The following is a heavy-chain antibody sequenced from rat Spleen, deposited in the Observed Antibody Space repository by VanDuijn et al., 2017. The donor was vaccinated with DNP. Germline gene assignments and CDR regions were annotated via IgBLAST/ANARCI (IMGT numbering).Heavy chain of an antibody. J-gene: IGHJ2*01. CDR1: GHSITSNY. CDR2: ISYSGST. V-gene: IGHV3-1*01. D-gene: IGHD1-4*01. Sequence: EVQLQESGPGPVKPSQSLSLTCSVTGHSITSNYWAWIRKFPGNKMEWMGYISYSGSTSYNPSLKSRISITRDTSKNQFFLQLNSVTTEDTATYYCARWTTGFDYWGQGVMVTVSS. CDR3: ARWTTGFDY.